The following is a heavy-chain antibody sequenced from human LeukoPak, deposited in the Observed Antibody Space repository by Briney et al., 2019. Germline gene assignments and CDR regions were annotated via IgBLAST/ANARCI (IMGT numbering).Heavy chain of an antibody. CDR3: ARRSSGSPPYYFGY. D-gene: IGHD1-26*01. V-gene: IGHV3-74*01. Sequence: GGSLRLSCAASGLTFSSYWMHWVRQAPGKGLVWVSRINSDGSSTSYADSVKGRFTISRDNAKNTQYLQMNSLRAEDTAVYYCARRSSGSPPYYFGYWGQGTLVTVSS. J-gene: IGHJ4*02. CDR2: INSDGSST. CDR1: GLTFSSYW.